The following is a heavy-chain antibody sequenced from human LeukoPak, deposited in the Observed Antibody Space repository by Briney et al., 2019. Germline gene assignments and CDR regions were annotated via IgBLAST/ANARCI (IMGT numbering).Heavy chain of an antibody. CDR3: ARGAYSGYSFDY. CDR2: IYDSGST. Sequence: PSETLSPTCTVSGGSIYSYYWTWIRQSPGKGLEWIGYIYDSGSTNYNPSLKSRLTLSVDVSKNQFSLKLSSVTAADTAVYYCARGAYSGYSFDYWGQGTLVTVSS. CDR1: GGSIYSYY. D-gene: IGHD5-12*01. V-gene: IGHV4-59*01. J-gene: IGHJ4*02.